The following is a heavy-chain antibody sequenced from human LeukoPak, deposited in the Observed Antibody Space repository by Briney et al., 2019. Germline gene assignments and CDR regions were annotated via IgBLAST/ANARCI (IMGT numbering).Heavy chain of an antibody. CDR3: ARGTGDCGGDCYQYYFDY. V-gene: IGHV4-34*01. CDR1: GGCFSGYY. J-gene: IGHJ4*02. CDR2: INHSGST. Sequence: SETLSLTCAVYGGCFSGYYWSWLRQPPGKGLEWSGEINHSGSTNYNPSLKSRVTISVDTSKNQFSLKLSSVTAADTAVYYCARGTGDCGGDCYQYYFDYWGQGTLVTVSS. D-gene: IGHD2-21*02.